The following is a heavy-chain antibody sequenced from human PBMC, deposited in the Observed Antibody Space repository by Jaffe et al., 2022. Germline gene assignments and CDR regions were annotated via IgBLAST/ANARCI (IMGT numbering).Heavy chain of an antibody. J-gene: IGHJ6*03. CDR3: ARVYSSSWFDYYYMDV. V-gene: IGHV3-7*05. Sequence: EVQLVESGGGLVQPGGSLRLSCAASGFTFSSYWMSWVRQAPGKGLEWVANIKQDGSEKYYVDSVKGRFTISRDNAKNSLYLQMNSLRAEDTAVYYCARVYSSSWFDYYYMDVWGKGTTVTVSS. CDR1: GFTFSSYW. D-gene: IGHD6-13*01. CDR2: IKQDGSEK.